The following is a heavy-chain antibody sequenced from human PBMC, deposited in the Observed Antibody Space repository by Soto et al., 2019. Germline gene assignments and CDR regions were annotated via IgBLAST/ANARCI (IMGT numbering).Heavy chain of an antibody. D-gene: IGHD2-15*01. CDR1: GFTFRSYS. CDR2: ISSCNRTI. CDR3: AREGWPLLQTGMDV. Sequence: EVQLVESGGGLKQPGGSLRLSCAASGFTFRSYSMNWVRQAPGKGLEWVSYISSCNRTINYADSVKGRFIISRDNAKNSLYLQMHSLRDEDTAVYYCAREGWPLLQTGMDVWGQGTTVTVSS. J-gene: IGHJ6*02. V-gene: IGHV3-48*02.